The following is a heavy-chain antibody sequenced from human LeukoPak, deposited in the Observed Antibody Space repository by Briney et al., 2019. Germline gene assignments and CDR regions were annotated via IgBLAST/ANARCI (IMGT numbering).Heavy chain of an antibody. CDR1: GFTFSSYA. D-gene: IGHD6-13*01. V-gene: IGHV3-23*01. CDR3: AKDRSSRYSSSRMGYFDL. Sequence: PGGSLRLSCAASGFTFSSYAMSWVRQAPGKGLEWVSAISGSGGSTYYADSVKGRFTISRDNSKNTLYLQMNSLRAEDTAVYYCAKDRSSRYSSSRMGYFDLWGRGTLVTVSS. J-gene: IGHJ2*01. CDR2: ISGSGGST.